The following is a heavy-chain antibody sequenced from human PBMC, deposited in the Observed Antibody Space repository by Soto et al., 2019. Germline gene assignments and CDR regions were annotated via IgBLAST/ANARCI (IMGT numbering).Heavy chain of an antibody. CDR1: GGTFSSYA. CDR3: ARDRGYCSSTSCYRAAFDI. J-gene: IGHJ3*02. Sequence: QVQRVQSGAEVKKPGSSVKVSCKASGGTFSSYAISWVRQAPGQGLEWMGGIIPIFGTANYAQKFQGRVTITADESTSTAYMELSSLRSEDTAVYYCARDRGYCSSTSCYRAAFDIWGQGTMVTVSS. CDR2: IIPIFGTA. V-gene: IGHV1-69*01. D-gene: IGHD2-2*01.